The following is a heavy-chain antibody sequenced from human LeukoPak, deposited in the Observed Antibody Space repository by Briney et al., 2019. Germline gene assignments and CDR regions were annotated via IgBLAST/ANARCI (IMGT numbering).Heavy chain of an antibody. D-gene: IGHD6-19*01. CDR1: GFTFSSYA. V-gene: IGHV3-23*01. CDR2: ISGSGGST. CDR3: AKGGTYSSGWYHYFDY. J-gene: IGHJ4*01. Sequence: PGGSLRLSCAASGFTFSSYAMSWVRQAPGKGLEWGSAISGSGGSTYYADSVKGRFTISRDNSKNTLYLQMNSLRAEDTAVYCAKGGTYSSGWYHYFDYWGXGTLXPVSS.